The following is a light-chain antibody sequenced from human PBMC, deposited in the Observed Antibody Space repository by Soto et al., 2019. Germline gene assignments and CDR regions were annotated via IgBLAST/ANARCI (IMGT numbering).Light chain of an antibody. CDR3: LQHYNFPYT. V-gene: IGKV1-6*01. J-gene: IGKJ2*01. CDR2: AAS. CDR1: QGITSD. Sequence: AIQMTQSPSSLSASVGDRVTITCRASQGITSDLAWYQQRPGEAPRLLIYAASSLQSGVPSRFSGSGSGTDFTLTITPLQPEDFASYYCLQHYNFPYTFGQGTKLEIK.